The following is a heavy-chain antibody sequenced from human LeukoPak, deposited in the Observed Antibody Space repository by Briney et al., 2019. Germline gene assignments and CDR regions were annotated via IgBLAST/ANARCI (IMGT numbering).Heavy chain of an antibody. J-gene: IGHJ4*02. CDR1: GFPFSSFA. CDR2: ISFDGNHI. CDR3: AKGTAKYYYDSSGEVY. Sequence: GGSLRLSCAASGFPFSSFAMHWVRQAPDKGLEWVAMISFDGNHIYYRDSVKGRFTISRDNSKNTLYLQMNSLRAEDTAVYYCAKGTAKYYYDSSGEVYWGQGTLVTVSS. V-gene: IGHV3-30-3*02. D-gene: IGHD3-22*01.